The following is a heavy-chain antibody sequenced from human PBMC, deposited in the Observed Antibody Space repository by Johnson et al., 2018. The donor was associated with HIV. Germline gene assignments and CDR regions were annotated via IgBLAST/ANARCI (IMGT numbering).Heavy chain of an antibody. CDR2: IWYDGSNK. CDR3: AKSDCSGGSCYSVWRHAFDI. J-gene: IGHJ3*02. CDR1: GFTFSSYG. Sequence: QVQLVESGGGVVQPGRSLRLSCAASGFTFSSYGMHWVRQAPGKGLEWVAVIWYDGSNKYYADSVKGRFTISRDNSKNTLYLQMNSLRAEDTAVYYCAKSDCSGGSCYSVWRHAFDIWGQGTMVTVSS. D-gene: IGHD2-15*01. V-gene: IGHV3-33*06.